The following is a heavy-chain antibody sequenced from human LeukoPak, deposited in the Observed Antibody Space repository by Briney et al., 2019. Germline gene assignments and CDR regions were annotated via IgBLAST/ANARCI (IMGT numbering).Heavy chain of an antibody. Sequence: SETLSLTCTVSGGSISSSSYYWGWIRQPPGKGLEWIGSIYYSGSTYYNPSLKSRVTISVDTSKNQFSLKLSSVTAADTAVYYCARDHCGGDCRYNWFDPWGQGTLVTVSS. CDR2: IYYSGST. CDR1: GGSISSSSYY. D-gene: IGHD2-21*01. J-gene: IGHJ5*02. CDR3: ARDHCGGDCRYNWFDP. V-gene: IGHV4-39*07.